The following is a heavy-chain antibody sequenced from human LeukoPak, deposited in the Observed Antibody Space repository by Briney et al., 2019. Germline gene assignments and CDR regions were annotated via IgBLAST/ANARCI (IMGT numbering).Heavy chain of an antibody. CDR3: TRDEA. Sequence: GGSLRLSCAASGFTLSSYWMSWVRQAPGKGLEWVANIKHDGSEKYYVDSVKGRFTISRDNAKNSLYLQMNSLRAEDTAVYYCTRDEAWGQGTLVTVSS. CDR2: IKHDGSEK. V-gene: IGHV3-7*05. CDR1: GFTLSSYW. J-gene: IGHJ4*02.